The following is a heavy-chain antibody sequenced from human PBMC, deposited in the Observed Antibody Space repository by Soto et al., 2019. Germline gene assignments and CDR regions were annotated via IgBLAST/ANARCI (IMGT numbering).Heavy chain of an antibody. Sequence: ASVKVSCKASGYTFTGYYMHWRRQAPGQGLEWMGWINPNSGGTNYAQKLQGRVTMTRDTSISTAYMELSRLRSDDTAVYYCARGKWKGYHYYGMDVSGQGTTVTVS. J-gene: IGHJ6*02. D-gene: IGHD1-1*01. CDR3: ARGKWKGYHYYGMDV. CDR2: INPNSGGT. CDR1: GYTFTGYY. V-gene: IGHV1-2*02.